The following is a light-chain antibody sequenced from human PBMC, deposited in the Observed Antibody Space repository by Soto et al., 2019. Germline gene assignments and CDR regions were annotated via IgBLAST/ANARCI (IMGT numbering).Light chain of an antibody. CDR2: GAS. CDR1: QSLRSGD. J-gene: IGKJ1*01. CDR3: HQYAHSPRT. Sequence: PGHRATLSCRASQSLRSGDLACYQQIPGQAPGLLIYGASSRATGIPDGFSGSGSGTDLNLTVSRLAPEDFAVYYCHQYAHSPRTFGQGTKV. V-gene: IGKV3-20*01.